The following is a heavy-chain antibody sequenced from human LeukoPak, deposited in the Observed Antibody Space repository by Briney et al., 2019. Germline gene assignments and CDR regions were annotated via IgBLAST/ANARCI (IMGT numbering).Heavy chain of an antibody. D-gene: IGHD3-10*01. Sequence: GGSLRLSCAASGFTFSSYAMHWVRQAPGKGLEWVAVISYDGSNKYYADSVKGRFTISRDNSKNTLYLQMNSLRAEDTAVYYCARDDITMVRGVKPPYFQHWGQGTLVTVSS. V-gene: IGHV3-30-3*01. CDR3: ARDDITMVRGVKPPYFQH. J-gene: IGHJ1*01. CDR2: ISYDGSNK. CDR1: GFTFSSYA.